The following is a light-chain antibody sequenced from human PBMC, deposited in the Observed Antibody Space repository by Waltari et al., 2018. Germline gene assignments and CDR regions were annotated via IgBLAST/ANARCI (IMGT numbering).Light chain of an antibody. Sequence: QSVLTQPPSMSGAPGQRVTISCTGSSSNIGAGYDVHWYQQLPGTAPKLLIDSYNNRPSGVPDRFSGSKSGTSASLAIAGLQAEDEADYYCQSYDGSLSASIFGGGTKLTVL. V-gene: IGLV1-40*01. CDR1: SSNIGAGYD. CDR3: QSYDGSLSASI. J-gene: IGLJ2*01. CDR2: SYN.